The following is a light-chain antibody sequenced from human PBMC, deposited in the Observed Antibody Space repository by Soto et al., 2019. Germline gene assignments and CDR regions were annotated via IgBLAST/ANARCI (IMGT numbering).Light chain of an antibody. Sequence: DIQMIQSPSSLSASVGDRVTITCQASQEISNYLNWYQQKPGKAPKLLIYDASNLEKGVPSRFSGRGTWTDFTFTIRNLQPEDFATYYCQQYDHHPQTFGRGTKVEIK. CDR2: DAS. CDR3: QQYDHHPQT. J-gene: IGKJ1*01. CDR1: QEISNY. V-gene: IGKV1-33*01.